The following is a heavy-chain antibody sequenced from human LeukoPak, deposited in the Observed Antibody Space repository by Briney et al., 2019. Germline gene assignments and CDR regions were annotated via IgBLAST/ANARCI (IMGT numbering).Heavy chain of an antibody. V-gene: IGHV4-4*07. CDR2: IYTSGST. CDR1: GGSISSYY. CDR3: AGSYYYGSGKNMDV. J-gene: IGHJ6*03. Sequence: SETLSLTCTVSGGSISSYYWSWIRQPAGKGLEWIGRIYTSGSTNYNPSLKSRVTMSVDTSKNQFSLKLSSVTAADTAVYYCAGSYYYGSGKNMDVWGKGTTVTISS. D-gene: IGHD3-10*01.